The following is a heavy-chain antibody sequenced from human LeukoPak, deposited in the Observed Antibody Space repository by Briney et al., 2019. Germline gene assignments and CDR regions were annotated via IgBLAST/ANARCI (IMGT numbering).Heavy chain of an antibody. CDR2: INPNSGGT. J-gene: IGHJ6*02. Sequence: GASVKVSCKASGYTFTDYYMHWVRQAPGQGLEWMGWINPNSGGTNYAQKFQGRVTMTRDTSISTAYMELSRLRSDDTAVYYCAREGLAPPSDGYSGYDSFHSYYYYGMDVWGQGTTVTVSS. CDR3: AREGLAPPSDGYSGYDSFHSYYYYGMDV. D-gene: IGHD5-12*01. CDR1: GYTFTDYY. V-gene: IGHV1-2*02.